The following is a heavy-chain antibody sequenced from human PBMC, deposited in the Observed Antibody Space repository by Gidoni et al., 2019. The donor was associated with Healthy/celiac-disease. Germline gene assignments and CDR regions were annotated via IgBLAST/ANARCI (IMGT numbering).Heavy chain of an antibody. J-gene: IGHJ5*02. D-gene: IGHD2-15*01. CDR1: GGSISSSSYY. Sequence: QLQLQESGPGLVKPSETLSPTCTVSGGSISSSSYYWGWIRQPPGKGLEWIGSTFYSGSTSSIPSLKSPFTISVDTSQHPFSLKLSSVPAADPAVYYCARLWGPLLQHSGWFDPWGQGTLVTVSS. CDR3: ARLWGPLLQHSGWFDP. CDR2: TFYSGST. V-gene: IGHV4-39*01.